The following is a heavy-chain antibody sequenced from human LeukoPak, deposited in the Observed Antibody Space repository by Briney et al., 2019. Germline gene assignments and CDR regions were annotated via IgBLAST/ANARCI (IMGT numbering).Heavy chain of an antibody. CDR2: ISSSGSTI. CDR1: GFTFSSYE. D-gene: IGHD3-9*01. V-gene: IGHV3-48*03. J-gene: IGHJ4*02. Sequence: GGSLRLSCAASGFTFSSYEMNWVRQAPGKGLEWVSYISSSGSTIYYADSVRGRFTISRDNAKNSLYLQMNSLRAEDTAVYYCAREKYDIDPFHYWGQGTLVTVSS. CDR3: AREKYDIDPFHY.